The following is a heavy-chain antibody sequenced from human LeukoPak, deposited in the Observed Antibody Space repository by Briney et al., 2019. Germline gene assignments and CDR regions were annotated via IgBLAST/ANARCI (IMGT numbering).Heavy chain of an antibody. CDR3: AKVWIAASQPFDY. Sequence: PGGSLRLSCAASGFTFSSYGMHWVRQAPGKGLEWVAFIRYDGSNKYYADSVKGRFTISRDNSKNTLYLQMNSLRAEDTAVYYCAKVWIAASQPFDYWGQGTLVTVSS. J-gene: IGHJ4*02. CDR1: GFTFSSYG. CDR2: IRYDGSNK. D-gene: IGHD6-6*01. V-gene: IGHV3-30*02.